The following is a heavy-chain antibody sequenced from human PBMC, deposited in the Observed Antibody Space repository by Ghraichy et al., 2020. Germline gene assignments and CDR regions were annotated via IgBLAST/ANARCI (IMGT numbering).Heavy chain of an antibody. D-gene: IGHD2/OR15-2a*01. J-gene: IGHJ6*02. CDR3: ARNRNV. CDR2: MYYSGST. CDR1: RGSVSSGSDS. V-gene: IGHV4-61*01. Sequence: SETLSLTCTVSRGSVSSGSDSWNWIRQPPGKELEWIGYMYYSGSTKYNPSLKSRVTISVDTSKNQFSLTLTSVTAADTAVYYCARNRNVWGQGTTVTVSS.